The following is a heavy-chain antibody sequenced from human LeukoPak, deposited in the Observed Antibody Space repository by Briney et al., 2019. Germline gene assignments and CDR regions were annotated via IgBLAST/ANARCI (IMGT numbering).Heavy chain of an antibody. CDR3: ARGIVGYDFWSGYLYNWFDP. Sequence: ASVKVSCKASGYTFTSYDINWVRQATGQGLEWMGWMNPNSGNTGYAQKFQGRVTMTRNTSISTAYMELSSLRSEDTAVYYCARGIVGYDFWSGYLYNWFDPWGQGTLVTVSS. CDR1: GYTFTSYD. CDR2: MNPNSGNT. D-gene: IGHD3-3*01. V-gene: IGHV1-8*01. J-gene: IGHJ5*02.